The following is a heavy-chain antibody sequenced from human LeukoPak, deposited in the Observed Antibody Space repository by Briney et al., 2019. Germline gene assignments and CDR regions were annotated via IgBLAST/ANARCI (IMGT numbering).Heavy chain of an antibody. CDR1: GFTFSSYW. D-gene: IGHD2-15*01. CDR3: TRSGYSNGYDY. J-gene: IGHJ4*02. V-gene: IGHV3-7*01. CDR2: IQQDGSEK. Sequence: GGSLRLSCAASGFTFSSYWLSWVRQPPGKGLEWVANIQQDGSEKNYVDSVKGRFTISRDNAKNTLYLEMNSLTAEDTALYHCTRSGYSNGYDYWGQGTLVTVSS.